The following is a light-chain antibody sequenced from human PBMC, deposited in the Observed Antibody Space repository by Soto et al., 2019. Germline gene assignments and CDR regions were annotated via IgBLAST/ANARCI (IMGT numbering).Light chain of an antibody. CDR1: QNINNY. V-gene: IGKV3-11*01. CDR3: QQRADWPIT. CDR2: DAS. Sequence: EIVLTQSPATLSLSPGERATLSCRASQNINNYLAWYQQKPGQAPRLLIYDASNRATGISDRFSGSGSGTDLTLTISRLEPDDFAVYYCQQRADWPITCGQGTRLEIK. J-gene: IGKJ5*01.